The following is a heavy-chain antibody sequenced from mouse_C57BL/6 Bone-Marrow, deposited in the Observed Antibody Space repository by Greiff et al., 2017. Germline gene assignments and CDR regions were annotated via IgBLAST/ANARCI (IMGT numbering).Heavy chain of an antibody. V-gene: IGHV5-2*01. J-gene: IGHJ1*03. CDR3: ARQSYYGSSDWYFDV. Sequence: EVMLVESGGGLVQPGESLKLSCESNEYEFPSHDMSWVRKTPEKRLELVAAINSDGGSTYYPDPMERRFIISRDNTKKTLYLQMSSLRSEDTALYYCARQSYYGSSDWYFDVWGTGTTVTVSS. D-gene: IGHD1-1*01. CDR1: EYEFPSHD. CDR2: INSDGGST.